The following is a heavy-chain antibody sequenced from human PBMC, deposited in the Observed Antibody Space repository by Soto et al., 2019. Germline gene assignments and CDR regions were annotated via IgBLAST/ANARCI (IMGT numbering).Heavy chain of an antibody. Sequence: DVQLLXSGGGLVQPGGSLTLSCAASRFIFSDYAMNWVRQAPGKGLEWVSSIGGGNTDRYYADSVKGRFIXSXXXXKXXXXXXXXXXXXXXXXXXYCAKDAXSYNXKWDXFDSWGQGTLVTVS. CDR1: RFIFSDYA. J-gene: IGHJ5*01. CDR2: IGGGNTDR. V-gene: IGHV3-23*01. CDR3: AKDAXSYNXKWDXFDS. D-gene: IGHD1-26*01.